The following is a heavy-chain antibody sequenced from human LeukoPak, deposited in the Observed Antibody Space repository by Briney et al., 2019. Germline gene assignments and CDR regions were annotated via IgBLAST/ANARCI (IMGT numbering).Heavy chain of an antibody. J-gene: IGHJ4*02. CDR3: AKGSTYGSGSSYFDY. Sequence: GRSLRLSCAASGFTFSSYGMHWVRQAPGKGLEWVAVISYDGSNKCYADSVKGRFTISRDNSKNTLYLQMNSLRAEDTAVYYCAKGSTYGSGSSYFDYWGQGTLVTVSS. CDR2: ISYDGSNK. V-gene: IGHV3-30*18. D-gene: IGHD3-10*01. CDR1: GFTFSSYG.